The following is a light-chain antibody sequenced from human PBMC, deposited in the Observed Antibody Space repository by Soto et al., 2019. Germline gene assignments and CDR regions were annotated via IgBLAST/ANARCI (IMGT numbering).Light chain of an antibody. V-gene: IGLV2-8*01. CDR3: SSYTSINTVI. CDR2: EVS. Sequence: QSALTQPPSASGSPGQSVTISCTGTSSDVGGYNYVSWYQQHPGKAPKLMIYEVSKRPSGIANRFSGSKSGNTASLTISGLPAEDEADYYCSSYTSINTVIFGGGTKLTVL. J-gene: IGLJ2*01. CDR1: SSDVGGYNY.